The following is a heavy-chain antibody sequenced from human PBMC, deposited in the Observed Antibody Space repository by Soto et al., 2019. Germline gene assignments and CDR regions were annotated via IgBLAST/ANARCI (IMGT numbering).Heavy chain of an antibody. V-gene: IGHV3-64D*06. J-gene: IGHJ4*02. Sequence: GGSLRLSCSASGFTFSSFALHWVRQAPRKGLEYISGVRGNGDPPFYADSVKGRFTISRDNSQKTFYLQMTALNVDDTAVYYCVKSRGGNNFDFFDWGQGTLVTVSS. CDR2: VRGNGDPP. CDR3: VKSRGGNNFDFFD. D-gene: IGHD5-12*01. CDR1: GFTFSSFA.